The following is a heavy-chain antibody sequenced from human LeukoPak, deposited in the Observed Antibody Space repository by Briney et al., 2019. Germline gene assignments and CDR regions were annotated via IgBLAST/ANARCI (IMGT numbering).Heavy chain of an antibody. V-gene: IGHV4-4*02. Sequence: SETLSLTCAVSGGSISSSNWCSWVRQPPGKGLEWIGEIYHSGSTNYNPSLKSRVTISVDKSKNQFSLKLSSVTAADTAVYYCARRESRAEGDWFDHWGQGTLVTVSS. CDR2: IYHSGST. CDR3: ARRESRAEGDWFDH. J-gene: IGHJ5*02. D-gene: IGHD2-2*01. CDR1: GGSISSSNW.